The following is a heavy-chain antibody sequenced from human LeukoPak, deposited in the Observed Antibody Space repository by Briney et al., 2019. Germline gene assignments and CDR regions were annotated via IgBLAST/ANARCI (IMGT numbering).Heavy chain of an antibody. V-gene: IGHV4-59*01. CDR1: GGSISSYY. Sequence: PSETLSLTCTVSGGSISSYYWSWIRQPPGKGLEWIGYIYYSGSTNYNPSLKSRVTISVDTSKNQFSLKLSSATAADTAVYYCATFGRLREFAIWGQGTMVTVSS. J-gene: IGHJ3*02. CDR3: ATFGRLREFAI. D-gene: IGHD3-3*01. CDR2: IYYSGST.